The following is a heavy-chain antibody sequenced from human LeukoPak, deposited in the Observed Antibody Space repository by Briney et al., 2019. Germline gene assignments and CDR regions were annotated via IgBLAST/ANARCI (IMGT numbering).Heavy chain of an antibody. CDR2: IIPIFGTA. Sequence: SVKVSCKASGGTFSSYAISWVRQAPGQGLEWMGGIIPIFGTANYAQKFQGRVTITTDESTSTAYMGPSSLRSEDTAVYYCARDSRLSGSYYVYWGQGTLVTVSS. D-gene: IGHD1-26*01. V-gene: IGHV1-69*05. CDR3: ARDSRLSGSYYVY. CDR1: GGTFSSYA. J-gene: IGHJ4*02.